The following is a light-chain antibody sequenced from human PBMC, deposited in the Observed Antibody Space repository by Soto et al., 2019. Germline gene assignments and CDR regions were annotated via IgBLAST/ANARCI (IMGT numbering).Light chain of an antibody. CDR1: QTISRW. CDR2: DAS. J-gene: IGKJ5*01. V-gene: IGKV1-5*01. CDR3: HSRA. Sequence: DVPLTETPSTFSASVGDEVTITCRASQTISRWLAWYQQKPGRAPKLLIYDASTLESGVPSRFSGSGSETEFTLTISRLQPDDFATYFCHSRAFGQGTRLEIK.